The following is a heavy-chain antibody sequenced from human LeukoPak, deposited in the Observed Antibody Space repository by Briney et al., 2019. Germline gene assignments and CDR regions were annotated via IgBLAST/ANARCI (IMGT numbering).Heavy chain of an antibody. CDR3: ARARYSSSPLALRFFDY. CDR1: GFTFSAYW. D-gene: IGHD6-6*01. Sequence: GGSLRLSCAASGFTFSAYWMSWVRQAPGTGLEWVANIKEDGSEKYYVDSVKGRFTISRDNAKNSLYLQMNSLRAEDTAVYYCARARYSSSPLALRFFDYWGQGTLVTVSS. V-gene: IGHV3-7*01. CDR2: IKEDGSEK. J-gene: IGHJ4*02.